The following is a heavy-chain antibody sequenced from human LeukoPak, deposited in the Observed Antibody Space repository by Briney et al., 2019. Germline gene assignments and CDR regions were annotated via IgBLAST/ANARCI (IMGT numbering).Heavy chain of an antibody. CDR1: GVSINRHY. CDR2: SSGSGIT. CDR3: VVSPNQDFYDY. Sequence: SETLSLTCSVSGVSINRHYLNWIRHPPGKGLEWIGFSSGSGITNYNPSLMSRVTMSLETSKRQFSLKLRSVTGGDTAVYYCVVSPNQDFYDYWGQGTLVTVSS. J-gene: IGHJ4*02. V-gene: IGHV4-4*09.